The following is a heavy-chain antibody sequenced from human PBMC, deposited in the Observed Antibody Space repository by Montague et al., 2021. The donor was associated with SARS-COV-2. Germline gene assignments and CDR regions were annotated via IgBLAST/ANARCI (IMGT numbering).Heavy chain of an antibody. J-gene: IGHJ4*02. CDR2: TNYRSKWTS. V-gene: IGHV6-1*01. Sequence: CAIPGDSVWGNTVAWNWIRQSPSGRLEWLGRTNYRSKWTSDYATSVEGRISIAPDTSKNQFFLHLRSVTPEDTGVYYCVRDTGSAQAGFDAWGQGTLVTVSS. D-gene: IGHD4-17*01. CDR3: VRDTGSAQAGFDA. CDR1: GDSVWGNTVA.